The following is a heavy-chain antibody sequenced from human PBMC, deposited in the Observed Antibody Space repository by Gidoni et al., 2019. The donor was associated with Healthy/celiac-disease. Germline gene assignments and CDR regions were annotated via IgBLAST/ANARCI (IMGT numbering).Heavy chain of an antibody. D-gene: IGHD5-18*01. Sequence: QVQLVQSGAEVKKPGSSVKVSCKASGGTFSSYAISWVRQAPGQGLEWMGGIIPIFGTANYAQKFQGRVTITADESTSTAYMELSSLRSEDTAVYYCARDYGERVTAMVTEFDAFDIWGQGTMVTVSS. V-gene: IGHV1-69*01. J-gene: IGHJ3*02. CDR3: ARDYGERVTAMVTEFDAFDI. CDR2: IIPIFGTA. CDR1: GGTFSSYA.